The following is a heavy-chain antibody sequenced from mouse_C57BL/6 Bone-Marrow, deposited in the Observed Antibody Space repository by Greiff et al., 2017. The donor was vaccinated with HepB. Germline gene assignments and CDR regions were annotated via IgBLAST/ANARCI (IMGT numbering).Heavy chain of an antibody. D-gene: IGHD1-1*02. J-gene: IGHJ4*01. Sequence: QVQLQQSGPELVKPGASVKLSCKATGYAFSSSWMNWVKQRPGKGLEWIGRIYPGDGDTNYNGKFKGKATLTADKSSSTAYMQLSSLTSEDSAVYFCARYYDYAAMDYWGQGTSVTVSS. CDR3: ARYYDYAAMDY. CDR2: IYPGDGDT. CDR1: GYAFSSSW. V-gene: IGHV1-82*01.